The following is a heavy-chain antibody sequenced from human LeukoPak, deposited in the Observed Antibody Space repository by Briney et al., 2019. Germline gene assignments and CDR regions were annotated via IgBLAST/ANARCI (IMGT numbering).Heavy chain of an antibody. CDR2: ISVYNGNT. D-gene: IGHD6-19*01. V-gene: IGHV1-18*01. CDR1: GYTFTSYG. CDR3: ARALAGTFWADWSEYDY. Sequence: ASVKVSCKSSGYTFTSYGISWVRQAPGQGLEWMGWISVYNGNTNYAQKFKGRVTMTTDTSTSTAYMELRSLRSDDTAVYYCARALAGTFWADWSEYDYWGQGTLVTVSS. J-gene: IGHJ4*02.